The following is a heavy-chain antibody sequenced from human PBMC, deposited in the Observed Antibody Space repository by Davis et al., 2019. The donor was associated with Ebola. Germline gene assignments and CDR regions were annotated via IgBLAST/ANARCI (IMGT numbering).Heavy chain of an antibody. D-gene: IGHD1-1*01. J-gene: IGHJ6*03. CDR2: ISWNSGSI. CDR3: TTGVRNDRYYYYYMDV. Sequence: SLKISCAASGFTFDDYAMHWVRQAPGKGLEWVSGISWNSGSIGYADSVKGRFTISRDNAKNSLYLQMNSLKTEDTAVYYCTTGVRNDRYYYYYMDVWGKGTTVTVSS. V-gene: IGHV3-9*01. CDR1: GFTFDDYA.